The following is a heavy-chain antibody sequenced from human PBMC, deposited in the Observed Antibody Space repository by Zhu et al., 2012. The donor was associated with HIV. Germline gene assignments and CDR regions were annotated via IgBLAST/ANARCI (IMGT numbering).Heavy chain of an antibody. J-gene: IGHJ6*03. CDR3: ARRYIAAAGSYYYYYYMDV. D-gene: IGHD6-13*01. V-gene: IGHV4-39*01. Sequence: QVQLQESGPGLVKPSETLSLTCTVSGGSISSSSYYWGWIRQPPGKGLEWIGSIYYSGSTYYNPSLKSRVTISVDTSKNQFSLKLSSVTAADTAVYYCARRYIAAAGSYYYYYYMDVWGQGTTVTVSS. CDR2: IYYSGST. CDR1: GGSISSSSYY.